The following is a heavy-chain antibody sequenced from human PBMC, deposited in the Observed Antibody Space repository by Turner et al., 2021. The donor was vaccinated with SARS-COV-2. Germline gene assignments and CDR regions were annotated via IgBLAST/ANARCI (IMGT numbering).Heavy chain of an antibody. Sequence: QLQLQESGPGLVKPSETLSLTCTVSGGSISSSSYYWGWIRQPPGKGLEWIGSSYYSGSTYYNPSLKSRVTISVDTSENQFSLKLSSVTAADTAVYYCATSTVAGTELNYYGMDVWGQGTTVTVSS. CDR2: SYYSGST. D-gene: IGHD6-13*01. J-gene: IGHJ6*02. V-gene: IGHV4-39*01. CDR3: ATSTVAGTELNYYGMDV. CDR1: GGSISSSSYY.